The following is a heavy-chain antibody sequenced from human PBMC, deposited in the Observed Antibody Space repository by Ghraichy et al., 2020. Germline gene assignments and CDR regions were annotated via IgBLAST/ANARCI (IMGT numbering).Heavy chain of an antibody. D-gene: IGHD2-15*01. CDR2: INGDGSER. J-gene: IGHJ5*02. CDR3: ARYRGWFRLDT. Sequence: GGSLRLSCAASGFTFSSHWMDWVRQAPGKGLEWVANINGDGSERYHVDSVKGRFTVSRDNAKNSLFLQMNGLKVEDTAVYYCARYRGWFRLDTWGQGTLVTVSS. CDR1: GFTFSSHW. V-gene: IGHV3-7*01.